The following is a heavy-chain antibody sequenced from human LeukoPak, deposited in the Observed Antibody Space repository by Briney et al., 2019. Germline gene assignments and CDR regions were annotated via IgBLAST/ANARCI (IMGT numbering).Heavy chain of an antibody. V-gene: IGHV1-2*02. D-gene: IGHD3-22*01. Sequence: GASVKVSCKASGYTFTGYYMHWVRQAPGQGLEWMGWINPNSGGTNYAQKFQGRVTMTRDTSISTAYMELSRLRSDDTAVYYCAGADSRSWDAFDIWGQGTMVTVSS. CDR2: INPNSGGT. CDR1: GYTFTGYY. CDR3: AGADSRSWDAFDI. J-gene: IGHJ3*02.